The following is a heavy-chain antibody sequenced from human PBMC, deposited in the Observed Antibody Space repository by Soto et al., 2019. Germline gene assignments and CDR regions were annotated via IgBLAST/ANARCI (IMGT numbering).Heavy chain of an antibody. CDR2: INHSGST. D-gene: IGHD3-9*01. V-gene: IGHV4-34*01. Sequence: QVQLQQWGAGLLKPSETLSLTCAVYGGSFSGYYWSWIRQPPGKGLEWIGEINHSGSTNYNPSLKSRVTISVDTSKNQFSLKLSAVTAADTAVYYCARTPAKAIYDILTGYSNTHWFDPWGQGTLVTVSS. J-gene: IGHJ5*02. CDR3: ARTPAKAIYDILTGYSNTHWFDP. CDR1: GGSFSGYY.